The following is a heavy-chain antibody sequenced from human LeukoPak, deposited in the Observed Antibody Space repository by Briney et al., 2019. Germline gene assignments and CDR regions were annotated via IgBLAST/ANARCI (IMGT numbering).Heavy chain of an antibody. CDR1: GFTFSSYS. J-gene: IGHJ4*02. V-gene: IGHV3-21*01. D-gene: IGHD6-13*01. CDR2: ISSSSSYI. Sequence: PGGSLRLSCAASGFTFSSYSMNWVRQAPGKGLEWVSSISSSSSYIYYADSVKGRFTISRDNAKNSLYLQMNSLRAEDTAVYYCARDGYSSTKTGIDYWGQGTLVTVSS. CDR3: ARDGYSSTKTGIDY.